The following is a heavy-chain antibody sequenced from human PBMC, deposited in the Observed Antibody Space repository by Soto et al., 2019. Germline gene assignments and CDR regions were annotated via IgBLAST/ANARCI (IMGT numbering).Heavy chain of an antibody. D-gene: IGHD3-10*01. Sequence: GGSLRLSCAASGFTFSSYAMHWVRQAPGKGLEWVAVISYDGSNKYYADSVKGRFTISRDNSKNTLYLQMNSLRAEDTAVYYCARDRITMVREPRLTYGMDVWGQGTTVTVSS. V-gene: IGHV3-30-3*01. CDR1: GFTFSSYA. CDR3: ARDRITMVREPRLTYGMDV. CDR2: ISYDGSNK. J-gene: IGHJ6*02.